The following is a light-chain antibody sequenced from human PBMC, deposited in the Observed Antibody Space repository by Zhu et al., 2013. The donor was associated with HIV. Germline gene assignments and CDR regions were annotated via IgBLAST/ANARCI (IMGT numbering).Light chain of an antibody. CDR3: QHFKPYPI. CDR1: QSVSNK. CDR2: AAS. V-gene: IGKV3-15*01. Sequence: EIVMTQSPATLSVSPGERATLSCRASQSVSNKLAWYQQIPGQAPRLLIYAASTRATGIAARFSGSGSGTEFTLTISSLQSEGFATYFCQHFKPYPIFGGGTKVEI. J-gene: IGKJ4*01.